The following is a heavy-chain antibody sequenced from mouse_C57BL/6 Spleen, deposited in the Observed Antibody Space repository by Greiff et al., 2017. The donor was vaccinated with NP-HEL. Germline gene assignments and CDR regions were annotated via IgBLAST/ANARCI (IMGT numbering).Heavy chain of an antibody. J-gene: IGHJ3*01. CDR1: GYSITSGYD. CDR3: ARDQNAPFAY. V-gene: IGHV3-1*01. Sequence: EVQVVESGPGMVKPSQSLSLTCTVTGYSITSGYDWHWIRHFPGNKLEWMGYISYSGSTNYNPSLKSRISITHDTSKNHFFLKLNSVTTEDTATYYCARDQNAPFAYWGQGTLVTVSA. CDR2: ISYSGST.